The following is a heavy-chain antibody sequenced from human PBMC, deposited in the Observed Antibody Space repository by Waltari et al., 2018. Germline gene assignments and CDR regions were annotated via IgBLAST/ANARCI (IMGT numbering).Heavy chain of an antibody. D-gene: IGHD3-10*01. J-gene: IGHJ4*02. Sequence: QAQLQQWRAGLLQPSVPLSLTCPVFGGSFSAYYCSWSCEPPGMGLEWIGEINHSGSTNYNPSLKSRVTISVDTSKNQFSLKLSSVTAADTAVYYCARWLKGVNYYGSGSYYDEGHDYWGQGTLVTVSS. CDR2: INHSGST. V-gene: IGHV4-34*01. CDR1: GGSFSAYY. CDR3: ARWLKGVNYYGSGSYYDEGHDY.